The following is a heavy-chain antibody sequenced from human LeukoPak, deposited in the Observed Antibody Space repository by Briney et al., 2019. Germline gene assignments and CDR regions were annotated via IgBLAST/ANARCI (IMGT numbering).Heavy chain of an antibody. CDR3: ARAEGGYRTFDN. D-gene: IGHD1-26*01. CDR1: GFTFSTYW. Sequence: GGSLRLSCAASGFTFSTYWMHWVRQAPGKGLVGVSRISSEGSSTSYADSVKGRFTISRDNAKNTLYLQMNSLRAEDTAVYYCARAEGGYRTFDNWGQGTLVTVSS. J-gene: IGHJ4*02. V-gene: IGHV3-74*01. CDR2: ISSEGSST.